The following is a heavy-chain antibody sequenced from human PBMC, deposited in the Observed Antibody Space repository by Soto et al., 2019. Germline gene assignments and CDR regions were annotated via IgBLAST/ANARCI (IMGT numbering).Heavy chain of an antibody. J-gene: IGHJ4*02. D-gene: IGHD3-10*01. CDR3: AKAPRRRVTITTFSAHIDS. CDR1: GYTFTSYY. V-gene: IGHV1-46*01. CDR2: INPDGGST. Sequence: ASVKVSCKASGYTFTSYYMHWVRQAPGQGLEWMGIINPDGGSTRYAPNFQGRVTMTTDTYTSTVYMELSSLTSEDTAVYYCAKAPRRRVTITTFSAHIDSWGQGTLVTVSS.